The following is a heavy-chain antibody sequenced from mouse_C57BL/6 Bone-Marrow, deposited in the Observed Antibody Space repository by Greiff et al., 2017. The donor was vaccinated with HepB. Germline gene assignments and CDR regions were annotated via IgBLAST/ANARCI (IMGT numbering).Heavy chain of an antibody. CDR1: GFNIKDDY. J-gene: IGHJ2*01. V-gene: IGHV14-4*01. Sequence: DVQLQESGAELVRPGASVKLSCTASGFNIKDDYMHWVKQRPEQGLEWIGWIDPENGDTEYASKFQGKATITADTSSNTAYLQLSSLTSEDTAVYYCTFITTVPHYFDYWGQGTTLTVSS. CDR2: IDPENGDT. CDR3: TFITTVPHYFDY. D-gene: IGHD1-1*01.